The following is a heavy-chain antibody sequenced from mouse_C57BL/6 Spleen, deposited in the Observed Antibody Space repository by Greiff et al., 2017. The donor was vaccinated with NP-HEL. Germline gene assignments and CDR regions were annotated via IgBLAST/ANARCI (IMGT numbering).Heavy chain of an antibody. J-gene: IGHJ3*01. V-gene: IGHV5-9-1*02. D-gene: IGHD2-4*01. CDR2: ISSGGDYI. CDR3: TREGDYDAWFAY. CDR1: GFTFSSYA. Sequence: EVQGVESGEGLVKPGGSLKLSCAASGFTFSSYAMSWVRQTPEKRLEWVAYISSGGDYIYYADTVKGRFTISRDNARNTLYLQMSSLKSEDTAMYYCTREGDYDAWFAYWGQGTLVTVSA.